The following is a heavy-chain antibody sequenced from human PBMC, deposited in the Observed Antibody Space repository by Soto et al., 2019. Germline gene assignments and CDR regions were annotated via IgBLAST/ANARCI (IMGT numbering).Heavy chain of an antibody. CDR2: SNTGSGNP. CDR1: GYTFTSYA. V-gene: IGHV1-3*04. J-gene: IGHJ1*01. CDR3: SGSQGAVSSGSYSIFGHFQH. Sequence: QVPLVQSGAEVKQPGASVKLSCKASGYTFTSYAMHWVREAPGQSLEWLGWSNTGSGNPKYSQKLQGRGSITRDTYASTAYMELSSLRSEDTAVYYGSGSQGAVSSGSYSIFGHFQHWGQGSLVSVSS. D-gene: IGHD3-10*01.